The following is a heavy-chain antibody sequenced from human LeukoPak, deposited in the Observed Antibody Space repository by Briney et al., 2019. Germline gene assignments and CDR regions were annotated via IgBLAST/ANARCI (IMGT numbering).Heavy chain of an antibody. CDR1: GFTFSSYA. CDR3: ARDWTNLYDSSGTSGDYYMDV. CDR2: ISYDGSNK. Sequence: GGSLRLSCAASGFTFSSYAMHWVRQAPGKGLEWVAVISYDGSNKYYADSVKGRFTISRDNSKNTLYLQMNSLRAEDTAVYYCARDWTNLYDSSGTSGDYYMDVWGKGTTVTISS. V-gene: IGHV3-30*04. D-gene: IGHD3-22*01. J-gene: IGHJ6*03.